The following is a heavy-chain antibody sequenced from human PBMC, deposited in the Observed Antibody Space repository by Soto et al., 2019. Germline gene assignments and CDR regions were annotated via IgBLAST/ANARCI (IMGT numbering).Heavy chain of an antibody. CDR3: ARAAKIGGRTGGKVNAFDI. V-gene: IGHV1-2*04. D-gene: IGHD2-8*02. J-gene: IGHJ3*02. CDR2: INPNSGGT. Sequence: ASVKVSCKASGYTFTGYYMHWVRQAPGQGLEWMGWINPNSGGTNYAQKFQGWVTMTRDTSISTAYMELSRLRSDDTAVYYCARAAKIGGRTGGKVNAFDIWGQGTMVTVSS. CDR1: GYTFTGYY.